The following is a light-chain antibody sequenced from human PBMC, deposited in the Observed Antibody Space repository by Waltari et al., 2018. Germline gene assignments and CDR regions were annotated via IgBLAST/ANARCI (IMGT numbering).Light chain of an antibody. CDR1: QTINKR. Sequence: DIQMTQSPSSLSASDGDRVIITCRASQTINKRLRWYCQETGKAPKTLIYYSVNLETGVPSRFSGSGSGRDYSPNINNLQPEDFATYYCQQYETFPLTFGGGTKVEIK. CDR2: YSV. V-gene: IGKV1-33*01. CDR3: QQYETFPLT. J-gene: IGKJ4*01.